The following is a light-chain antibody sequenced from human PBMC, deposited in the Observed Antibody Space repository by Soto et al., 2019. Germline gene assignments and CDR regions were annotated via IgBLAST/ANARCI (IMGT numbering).Light chain of an antibody. CDR3: QQRSNWPVT. CDR2: KAS. V-gene: IGKV1-5*03. J-gene: IGKJ5*01. CDR1: RRTSRR. Sequence: DITMPQSPSTLSASIRDRVITHCRASRRTSRRLAGNQQKPGRAPNLLIYKASTVESGGPSRFSGSGSGTEITLTISSLEPEDFAVYYCQQRSNWPVTFGQGTRLEIK.